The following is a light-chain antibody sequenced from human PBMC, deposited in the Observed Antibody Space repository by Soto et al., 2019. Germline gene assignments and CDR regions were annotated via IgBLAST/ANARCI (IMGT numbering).Light chain of an antibody. CDR1: QSVSSN. Sequence: EIRITQSPDTLSFSPGARATLSCRASQSVSSNLAWYQQKPGQTPRLLVYGASSRATGIPDRFSGSGSGTDFTLTISRLVPEDFAVYYCQQHGTSPITFGQGTRLEI. CDR3: QQHGTSPIT. CDR2: GAS. V-gene: IGKV3-20*01. J-gene: IGKJ5*01.